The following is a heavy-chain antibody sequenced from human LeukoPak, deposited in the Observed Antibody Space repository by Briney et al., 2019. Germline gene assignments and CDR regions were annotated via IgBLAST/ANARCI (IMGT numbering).Heavy chain of an antibody. D-gene: IGHD2-15*01. CDR2: IYSGGNT. Sequence: PGGSLRLSCAASGFTVSSDYMAWVRQAPGKGLDWVSIIYSGGNTYYADSVKGRFTISRDNAKNSLYLQMNSLRAEDTAVYYCARDLTSSVVPSLWGQGTLVTVSS. CDR1: GFTVSSDY. V-gene: IGHV3-53*01. CDR3: ARDLTSSVVPSL. J-gene: IGHJ4*02.